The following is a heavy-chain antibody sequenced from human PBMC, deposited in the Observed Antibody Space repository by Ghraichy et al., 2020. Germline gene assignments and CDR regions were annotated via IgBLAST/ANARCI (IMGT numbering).Heavy chain of an antibody. CDR3: ARGAAATPPSDY. CDR2: IHSTGTS. D-gene: IGHD2-15*01. J-gene: IGHJ4*02. Sequence: GSLSLTCTVSGGSINNSYWSWVRQPPGKGLEWIGFIHSTGTSHSNPSLKPRVTISVDTSKSQFSLQLNSVTGADTAMYYCARGAAATPPSDYWGQGALVTVSS. V-gene: IGHV4-59*12. CDR1: GGSINNSY.